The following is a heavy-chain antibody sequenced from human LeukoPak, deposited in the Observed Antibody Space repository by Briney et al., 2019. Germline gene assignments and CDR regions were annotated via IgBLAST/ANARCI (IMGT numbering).Heavy chain of an antibody. Sequence: GGSLRLSCAASGFTFSNYGVSWVRQAPGKGLEWVSGISGDGGSTYYTDSVKGRFTISRDNSKNTLYLQMNSLRVEDTAVYYCATKEGLCRDANCYGGPFDYWGQGTQVTVSS. D-gene: IGHD4-23*01. CDR2: ISGDGGST. J-gene: IGHJ4*02. CDR3: ATKEGLCRDANCYGGPFDY. V-gene: IGHV3-23*01. CDR1: GFTFSNYG.